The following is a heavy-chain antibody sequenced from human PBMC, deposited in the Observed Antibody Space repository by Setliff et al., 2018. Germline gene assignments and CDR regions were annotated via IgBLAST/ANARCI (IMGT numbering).Heavy chain of an antibody. V-gene: IGHV5-51*01. CDR1: GYTFTNYW. J-gene: IGHJ3*02. CDR2: IYPADSDT. CDR3: ARVGPLTDDAFDI. D-gene: IGHD1-26*01. Sequence: GESLKISCKGSGYTFTNYWIAWVRQMPGKGLEYMGIIYPADSDTTYSPSFQGQVTISADKSINTAYLQWSSLKASDTAIYYCARVGPLTDDAFDIWGQGTMVSVSS.